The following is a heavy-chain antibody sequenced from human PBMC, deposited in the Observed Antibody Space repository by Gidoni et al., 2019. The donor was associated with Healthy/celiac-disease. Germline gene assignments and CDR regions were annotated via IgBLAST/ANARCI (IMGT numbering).Heavy chain of an antibody. Sequence: QVQLVQSGAEVKKPGASVKVSCKASGSTFTGYYMPWVRQAPGQGLEWMGWINPNSGGTNYAQKFQGWVTMTRDTSISTAYMELSRLRSDDTAVYYCARGDDMLGASYYYYGMDVWGQGTTVTVSS. J-gene: IGHJ6*02. D-gene: IGHD3-16*01. CDR3: ARGDDMLGASYYYYGMDV. CDR2: INPNSGGT. CDR1: GSTFTGYY. V-gene: IGHV1-2*04.